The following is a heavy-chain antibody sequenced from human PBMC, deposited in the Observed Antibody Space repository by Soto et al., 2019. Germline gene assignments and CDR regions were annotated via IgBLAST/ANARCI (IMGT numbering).Heavy chain of an antibody. V-gene: IGHV3-9*01. D-gene: IGHD6-13*01. Sequence: CGCMRLPGAACGSTLDDYAMHWVLQTTGKGLEWVSGISWNSGSIGYADSVKGRFTISRDNAKNSLYLQMNGLTAEYTALYYCAKDISRAATGAYWYFDLWGRGTLVTVSS. J-gene: IGHJ2*01. CDR1: GSTLDDYA. CDR2: ISWNSGSI. CDR3: AKDISRAATGAYWYFDL.